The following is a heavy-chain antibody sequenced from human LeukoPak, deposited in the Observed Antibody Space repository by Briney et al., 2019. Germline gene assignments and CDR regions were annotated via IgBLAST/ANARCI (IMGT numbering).Heavy chain of an antibody. Sequence: PGGSLRLSCATSGFIFSDHYMDWVRQAPGKGLEWVGRIRNKAHSYTTEYAASVKGRLIISRDDSKNSLHLQMNSLKTEDTAVFYCAREGHYADLDYWGQGTLVTVSS. J-gene: IGHJ4*02. CDR2: IRNKAHSYTT. V-gene: IGHV3-72*01. D-gene: IGHD2-2*01. CDR3: AREGHYADLDY. CDR1: GFIFSDHY.